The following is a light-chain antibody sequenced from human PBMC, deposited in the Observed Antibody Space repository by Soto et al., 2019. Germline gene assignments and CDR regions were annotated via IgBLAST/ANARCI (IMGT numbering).Light chain of an antibody. V-gene: IGKV1-5*01. Sequence: DIQMTQSPSTLSASLGDRVTITCRASQSISSWLAWYQQKPGKAPKLLIYDASSLENGVPSRFSGSGSGTIFTLTISSLQPDDFATYYCQQYNSWWTFDQGTKVEIK. CDR2: DAS. J-gene: IGKJ1*01. CDR3: QQYNSWWT. CDR1: QSISSW.